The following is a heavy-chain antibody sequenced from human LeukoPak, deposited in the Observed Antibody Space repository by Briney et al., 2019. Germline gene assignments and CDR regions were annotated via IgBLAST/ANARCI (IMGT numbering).Heavy chain of an antibody. V-gene: IGHV4-34*01. CDR1: GGSFSGYY. J-gene: IGHJ4*02. CDR3: ARESYSSSWYGDYFDY. D-gene: IGHD6-13*01. CDR2: INHSGGT. Sequence: SETLSLTCAVYGGSFSGYYWSWIRQPPGKGLEWIGEINHSGGTNYNPSLKSRVTISVDTSKNKFSLKLSSVTAADTAVYYCARESYSSSWYGDYFDYWGQGTLVTVSS.